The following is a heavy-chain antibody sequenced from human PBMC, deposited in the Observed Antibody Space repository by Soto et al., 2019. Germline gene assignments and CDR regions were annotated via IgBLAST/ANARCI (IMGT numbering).Heavy chain of an antibody. J-gene: IGHJ6*02. Sequence: TSETLSLTCTVSGGSISSGGYYWSWIRQHPGKGLEWIGYIYYSGSTYYNPSLKSRVTIPVDTSKNQFSLKLSSVTAADTAVYYCARGASPGIAAAGDYSYYGTDVWGQGTTVTVSS. V-gene: IGHV4-31*03. CDR3: ARGASPGIAAAGDYSYYGTDV. CDR2: IYYSGST. D-gene: IGHD6-13*01. CDR1: GGSISSGGYY.